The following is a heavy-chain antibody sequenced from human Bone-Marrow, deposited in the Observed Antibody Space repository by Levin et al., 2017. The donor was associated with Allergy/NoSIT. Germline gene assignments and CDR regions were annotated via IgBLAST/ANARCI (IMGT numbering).Heavy chain of an antibody. CDR3: ARGVGATTGEDAFDI. Sequence: ALVKVSCKASGYTFTGYYMHWVRQAPGQGLEWMGWINPNSGGTNYAQKFQGWVTMTRDTSISTAYMELSRLRSDDTAVYYCARGVGATTGEDAFDIWGQGTMVTVSS. CDR2: INPNSGGT. D-gene: IGHD1-26*01. CDR1: GYTFTGYY. V-gene: IGHV1-2*04. J-gene: IGHJ3*02.